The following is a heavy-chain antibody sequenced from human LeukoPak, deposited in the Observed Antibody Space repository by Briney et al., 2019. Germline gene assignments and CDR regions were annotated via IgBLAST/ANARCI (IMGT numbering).Heavy chain of an antibody. J-gene: IGHJ4*02. V-gene: IGHV3-30*02. Sequence: GGSLRLSCATSGFNFRTFGTHWLRQAPGKGLEWVAFIQVDGSKGSYADSVGGRFTISRDNSKNTLSLQMNGLRAEDTAVYYCARGWAASGKGGFGYWGQGTLVTVSS. D-gene: IGHD6-13*01. CDR1: GFNFRTFG. CDR3: ARGWAASGKGGFGY. CDR2: IQVDGSKG.